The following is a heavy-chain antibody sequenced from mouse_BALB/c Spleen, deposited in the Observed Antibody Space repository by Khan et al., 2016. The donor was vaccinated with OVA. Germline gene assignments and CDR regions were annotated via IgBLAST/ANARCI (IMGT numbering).Heavy chain of an antibody. CDR3: AGAWYGSFAY. J-gene: IGHJ3*01. D-gene: IGHD2-10*02. Sequence: QVQLQQPGPELVKPGPSVRISCKASGYTFTSYYIHWVKQRPGQGLEWIGWIYPGNVNPKYNERFKGKATLTADKSSSTAYMQLSSLTSEDSAVYFCAGAWYGSFAYWGQGTLVTVSA. CDR1: GYTFTSYY. CDR2: IYPGNVNP. V-gene: IGHV1S56*01.